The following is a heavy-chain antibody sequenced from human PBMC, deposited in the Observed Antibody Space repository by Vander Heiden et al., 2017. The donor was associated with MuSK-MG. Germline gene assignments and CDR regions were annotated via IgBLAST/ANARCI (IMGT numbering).Heavy chain of an antibody. Sequence: QVQLQESGPGLVKPSETLSLTCAVSGYSIGSGYYWGWIRQPPGKGLEWIGSIYHSGSTYYNPSLKSRVTISVDTSKNQFSLKLSSVTAADTAVYYCAGSTIFGVVTPHYFDYWGQGTLVTVSS. J-gene: IGHJ4*02. CDR2: IYHSGST. D-gene: IGHD3-3*01. CDR1: GYSIGSGYY. V-gene: IGHV4-38-2*01. CDR3: AGSTIFGVVTPHYFDY.